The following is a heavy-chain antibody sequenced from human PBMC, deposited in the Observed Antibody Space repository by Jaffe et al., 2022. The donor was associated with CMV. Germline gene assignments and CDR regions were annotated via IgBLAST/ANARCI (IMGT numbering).Heavy chain of an antibody. Sequence: QVQLVQSGAEVKKPGASVKVSCKTSGYTFTGHYMHWVRQAPGQGLEWMGWINPNSGGTNYAQKFQGRVTMTRDTSISKAYMELSRLRSDDTAVYYCARDRRRGPIIGTLRVGDYGMDVWGLGTTVTVSS. CDR2: INPNSGGT. J-gene: IGHJ6*02. V-gene: IGHV1-2*02. CDR1: GYTFTGHY. D-gene: IGHD1-7*01. CDR3: ARDRRRGPIIGTLRVGDYGMDV.